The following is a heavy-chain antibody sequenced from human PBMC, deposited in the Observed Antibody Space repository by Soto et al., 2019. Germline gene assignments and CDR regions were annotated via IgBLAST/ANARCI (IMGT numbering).Heavy chain of an antibody. J-gene: IGHJ3*01. D-gene: IGHD3-22*01. CDR1: GFTFRNYC. CDR3: ARDQLYYNDISGRPLNAFDV. Sequence: GGSLRLSCAASGFTFRNYCMNCVRQAPGKGLEWVSYIGIGSSTKYYADSVKGRFTISRDNAKNSLYLQMNSLRAEDTAVYYCARDQLYYNDISGRPLNAFDVWGQGTMVTVSS. V-gene: IGHV3-48*01. CDR2: IGIGSSTK.